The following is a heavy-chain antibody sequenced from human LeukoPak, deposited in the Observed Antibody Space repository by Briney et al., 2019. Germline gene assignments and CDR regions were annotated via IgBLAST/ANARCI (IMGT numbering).Heavy chain of an antibody. V-gene: IGHV4-34*01. J-gene: IGHJ4*02. CDR2: INHSGST. CDR3: ARVTDSGSYYFDY. CDR1: GGSFSGYY. Sequence: SETLSLTCAVYGGSFSGYYWSWIRQPPGKGLEWIGEINHSGSTNYNPSLKSRVTISVDTSKNQFSLKPSSVTAADTAVYYCARVTDSGSYYFDYWGQGTLVTVSS. D-gene: IGHD1-26*01.